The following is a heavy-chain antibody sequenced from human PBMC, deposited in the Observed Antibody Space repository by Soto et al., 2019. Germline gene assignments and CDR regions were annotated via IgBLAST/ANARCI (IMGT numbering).Heavy chain of an antibody. J-gene: IGHJ5*02. CDR3: ARDQGVAAAGITWFDP. D-gene: IGHD6-13*01. CDR2: IHSSGST. V-gene: IGHV4-4*07. Sequence: RWIRQPAGKGLEWIGHIHSSGSTNYNPSLKSRVTMSVDTSKNQFSLRLMSLTAADTAVYYCARDQGVAAAGITWFDPWGQGSLVTVSS.